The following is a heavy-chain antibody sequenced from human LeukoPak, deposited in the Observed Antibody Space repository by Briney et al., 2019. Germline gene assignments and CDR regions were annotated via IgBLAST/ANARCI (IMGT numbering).Heavy chain of an antibody. D-gene: IGHD5/OR15-5a*01. CDR2: INYTGRT. V-gene: IGHV4-31*03. J-gene: IGHJ3*02. CDR3: AREWRVEVSARQTVAFDM. Sequence: SETLSLTCTVSGGSISSGGYFWSWIRQHPGKGLEWIGEINYTGRTHYNPSLTSRVTISIDMSERQFSLRLTSVTAADTAVYYCAREWRVEVSARQTVAFDMWAQGTMVIVSS. CDR1: GGSISSGGYF.